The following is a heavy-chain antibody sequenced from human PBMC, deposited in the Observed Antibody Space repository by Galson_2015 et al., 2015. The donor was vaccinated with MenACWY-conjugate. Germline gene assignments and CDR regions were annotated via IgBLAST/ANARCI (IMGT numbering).Heavy chain of an antibody. J-gene: IGHJ3*01. V-gene: IGHV2-5*02. CDR3: AHRRHWGLREKPDAFDV. D-gene: IGHD7-27*01. Sequence: ALVKPPQPLTLTCTFSGFSLSTNKMGVGWIRQPPGKALEWLALIYWDDEKHYNPSLKSRLTITKDTSKNQVVLTLTNMDPVDTGTYYCAHRRHWGLREKPDAFDVWGQGTLVTVSS. CDR2: IYWDDEK. CDR1: GFSLSTNKMG.